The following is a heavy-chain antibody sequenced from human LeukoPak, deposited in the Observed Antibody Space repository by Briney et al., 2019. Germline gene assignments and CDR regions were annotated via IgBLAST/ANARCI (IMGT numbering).Heavy chain of an antibody. Sequence: SETLSLTCTVSGGSISSSSYYWGWIRQPPGKGLEWIGSIYYSGSTYYNPSLKSRVTIFVDTSKNQFSLKLSSVTAADTAVYYCARHGVAVAGTDYWGQGTLVTVSS. D-gene: IGHD6-19*01. CDR1: GGSISSSSYY. CDR2: IYYSGST. V-gene: IGHV4-39*01. J-gene: IGHJ4*02. CDR3: ARHGVAVAGTDY.